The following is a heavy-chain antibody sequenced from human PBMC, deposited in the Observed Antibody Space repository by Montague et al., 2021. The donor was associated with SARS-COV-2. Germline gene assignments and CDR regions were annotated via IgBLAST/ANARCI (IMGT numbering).Heavy chain of an antibody. CDR2: ISTSSLYI. J-gene: IGHJ3*02. V-gene: IGHV3-21*01. Sequence: LRLSFAASGSTFSKYSMNWVRQAPGKGLEWVSSISTSSLYIYYAASVKGRFTISRANAKNSLFLQMDSLRAEDTAVYYCARALSASYSVGGDSFDIWGQGTMVTVSS. D-gene: IGHD5/OR15-5a*01. CDR1: GSTFSKYS. CDR3: ARALSASYSVGGDSFDI.